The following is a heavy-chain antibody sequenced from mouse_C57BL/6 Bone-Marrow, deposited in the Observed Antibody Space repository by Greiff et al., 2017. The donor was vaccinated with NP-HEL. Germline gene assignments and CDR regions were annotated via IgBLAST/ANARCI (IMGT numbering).Heavy chain of an antibody. CDR3: ARSDLLWYPWFAY. CDR2: INPSSGYT. J-gene: IGHJ3*01. D-gene: IGHD2-1*01. V-gene: IGHV1-7*01. CDR1: GYTFTSYW. Sequence: VKLVESGAELAKPGASVKLSCKASGYTFTSYWMHWVKQRPGQGLEWIGYINPSSGYTKYNQKFKDKATLTADKSSSTAYMQLSSLTYEDSAVYYCARSDLLWYPWFAYWGQGTLVTVSA.